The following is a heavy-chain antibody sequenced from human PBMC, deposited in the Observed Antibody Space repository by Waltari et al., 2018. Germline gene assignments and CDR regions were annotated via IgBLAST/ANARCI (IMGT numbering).Heavy chain of an antibody. CDR1: GFTFSSYA. CDR2: ISGSGGST. CDR3: AKDGSSSWYGATWFDP. D-gene: IGHD6-13*01. J-gene: IGHJ5*02. Sequence: EVQLLESGGGLVQPGGSLRLSCAAPGFTFSSYAMSWVRQAPGKGLEWVSAISGSGGSTYYADSVKGRFTISRDNSKNTLYLQMNSLRAEDTAVYYCAKDGSSSWYGATWFDPWGQGTLVTVSS. V-gene: IGHV3-23*01.